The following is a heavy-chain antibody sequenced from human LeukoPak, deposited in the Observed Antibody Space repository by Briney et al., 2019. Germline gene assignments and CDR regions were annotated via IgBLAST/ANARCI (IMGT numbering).Heavy chain of an antibody. V-gene: IGHV3-74*01. CDR1: GFTFSSYW. D-gene: IGHD1-26*01. J-gene: IGHJ4*02. CDR3: ARVGRRWELPGYFDY. CDR2: INSDGTTT. Sequence: GGSLRLSCAASGFTFSSYWMHWVRQAPGKGLLWVSRINSDGTTTYYADSVKGRFTISRDNSKNTLYLQMNSLRAEDTAVYYCARVGRRWELPGYFDYWGQGTLVTVSS.